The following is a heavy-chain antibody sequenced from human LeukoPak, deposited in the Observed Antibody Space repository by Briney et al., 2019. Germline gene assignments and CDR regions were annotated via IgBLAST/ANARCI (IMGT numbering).Heavy chain of an antibody. D-gene: IGHD2-21*01. Sequence: PSETLSLTCTVSGGSISSYYWSWIRQPAGKGLESIGHISTSGSTNYNPSLKSRVTISVDTSKNQFSLKLSSVTAADTAVYYCARDFIRGYYYYMDVWGKGTTVTVSS. CDR1: GGSISSYY. V-gene: IGHV4-4*07. CDR3: ARDFIRGYYYYMDV. J-gene: IGHJ6*03. CDR2: ISTSGST.